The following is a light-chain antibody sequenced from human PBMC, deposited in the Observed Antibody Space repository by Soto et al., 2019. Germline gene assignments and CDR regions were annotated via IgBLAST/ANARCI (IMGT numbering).Light chain of an antibody. Sequence: EIVFTQSPSTLSLSPGERATLSCRASQSVSNYLAWYQQKPGQAPRLLIYGASTRATGIPARFSGSGSGTEFTLTINSLESEDFAVYYCQQYVILLLTLGEGTKVDIK. V-gene: IGKV3-15*01. CDR2: GAS. CDR3: QQYVILLLT. J-gene: IGKJ4*01. CDR1: QSVSNY.